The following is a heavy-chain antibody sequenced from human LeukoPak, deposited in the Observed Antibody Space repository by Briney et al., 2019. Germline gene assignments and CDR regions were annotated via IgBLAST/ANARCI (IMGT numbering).Heavy chain of an antibody. V-gene: IGHV3-23*01. Sequence: GGSLRLSCAASGFTFSSYGMSWVRQAPGKGLEWVSDISRSGGSTYYADSVKGRFTISRDDSKNTLYLQMNSLRGEDTAVYYCAKEDAEYFQHWGRGTLVTVSS. CDR2: ISRSGGST. CDR1: GFTFSSYG. CDR3: AKEDAEYFQH. J-gene: IGHJ1*01.